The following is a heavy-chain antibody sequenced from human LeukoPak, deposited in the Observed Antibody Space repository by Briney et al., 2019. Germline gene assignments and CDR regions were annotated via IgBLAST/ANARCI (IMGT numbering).Heavy chain of an antibody. CDR1: GYTFTGYY. CDR3: ARGFYGSGSPH. Sequence: ASVKVSCKASGYTFTGYYMHWVRQAPGQGLEWMGWMNPNSGNTGYAQKFQGRVTMTRNTSISTAYMELSSLRSEDTAVYYCARGFYGSGSPHWGQGTLVTVSS. CDR2: MNPNSGNT. J-gene: IGHJ4*02. D-gene: IGHD3-10*01. V-gene: IGHV1-8*02.